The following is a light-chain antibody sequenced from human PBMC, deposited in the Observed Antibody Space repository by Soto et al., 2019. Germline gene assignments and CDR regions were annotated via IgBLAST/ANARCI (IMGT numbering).Light chain of an antibody. CDR2: DVS. CDR3: TSWTTSNSYV. Sequence: QSALTQPAAVSGSPAQSITISCTGTNSDVGGYNYVSWYQQHPGKAPKLMIFDVSNRPSVVSNRFSGSKSGNTASLTISGLQAEDEADYYCTSWTTSNSYVFGTGTKVTVL. J-gene: IGLJ1*01. CDR1: NSDVGGYNY. V-gene: IGLV2-14*01.